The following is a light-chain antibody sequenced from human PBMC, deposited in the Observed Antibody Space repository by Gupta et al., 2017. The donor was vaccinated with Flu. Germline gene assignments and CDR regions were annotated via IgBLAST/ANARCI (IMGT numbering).Light chain of an antibody. J-gene: IGLJ3*02. CDR1: NVRSYS. CDR2: NNN. CDR3: NSRNSSCNHVV. Sequence: APTVSITCKRDNVRSYSVSRYQQKPGQAPILVIYNNNPRPSPIPVRFSGSSFGDTASLTITGAQAEDEADYYFNSRNSSCNHVVFGGGTKLTVL. V-gene: IGLV3-19*01.